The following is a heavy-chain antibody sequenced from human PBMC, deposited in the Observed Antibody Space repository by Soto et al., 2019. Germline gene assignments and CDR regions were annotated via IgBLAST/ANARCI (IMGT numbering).Heavy chain of an antibody. Sequence: SETLSLTCTVSGGSISSSSYYWGWIRQPPGKGLEWIGSIYYSGSTYYNPSLKSRVTISVDTSKNQFSLKLSSVTAADTAVYYCAREALSGWLDYWGQGTLVTVSS. CDR2: IYYSGST. D-gene: IGHD6-19*01. CDR3: AREALSGWLDY. CDR1: GGSISSSSYY. J-gene: IGHJ4*02. V-gene: IGHV4-39*02.